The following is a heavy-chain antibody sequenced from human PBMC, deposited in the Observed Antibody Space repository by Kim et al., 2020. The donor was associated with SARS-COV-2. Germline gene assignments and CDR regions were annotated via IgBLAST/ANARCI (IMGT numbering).Heavy chain of an antibody. V-gene: IGHV4-30-4*01. J-gene: IGHJ4*01. CDR1: GGSISSGDFY. D-gene: IGHD3-16*01. CDR2: ISYGGSG. Sequence: SETLSLTCTVSGGSISSGDFYWSWIRQSPRKGLEWIAYISYGGSGYYNPSFKSRASISMDPSKKRFSVSLTSVTAADTAIYYCASSEMIRTIWAFDYWG. CDR3: ASSEMIRTIWAFDY.